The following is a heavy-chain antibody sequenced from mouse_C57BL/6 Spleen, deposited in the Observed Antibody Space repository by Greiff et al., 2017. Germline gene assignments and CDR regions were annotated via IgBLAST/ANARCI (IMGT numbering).Heavy chain of an antibody. CDR2: IHPNSGSS. CDR1: GYTFTSYW. J-gene: IGHJ3*01. V-gene: IGHV1-64*01. CDR3: ARRGLRYSAWFAY. D-gene: IGHD1-1*01. Sequence: QVQLQQPGAELVKPGASVKLSCKASGYTFTSYWMHWVKQRPGQGLEWVGLIHPNSGSSNYNGKVKSKATLTVDKTSSAAYMRHISLTSEDSAVYYWARRGLRYSAWFAYWGQGTLVTVSA.